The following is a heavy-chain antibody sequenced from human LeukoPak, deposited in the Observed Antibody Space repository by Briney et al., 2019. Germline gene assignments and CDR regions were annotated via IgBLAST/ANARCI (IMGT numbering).Heavy chain of an antibody. CDR1: GGSFSGYY. V-gene: IGHV4-34*01. D-gene: IGHD3-3*01. J-gene: IGHJ6*02. CDR2: ITHSGST. CDR3: ARGYDFWSGYPYYYYGMDV. Sequence: PSETLSLTCAVYGGSFSGYYWRWIRQPPGKGLEWIGEITHSGSTNYNPSLKSRVTISVDTSKNQFSLKLSSVTAADTAVYYCARGYDFWSGYPYYYYGMDVWGQGTTVTVSS.